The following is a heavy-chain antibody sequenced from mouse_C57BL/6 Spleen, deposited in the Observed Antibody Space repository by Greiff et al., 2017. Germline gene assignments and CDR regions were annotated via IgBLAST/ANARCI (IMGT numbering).Heavy chain of an antibody. V-gene: IGHV1-82*01. CDR3: ARRGNGLPEFAY. Sequence: VQLQQSGPELVKPGASVKISCKASGYAFSSSWMNWVKQRPGKGLEWIGRIYPGDGDTNYNGKFKGKATLTAAKSSSTAYMQLSSLTSEDSAVYFCARRGNGLPEFAYWGQGTLVTVSA. CDR1: GYAFSSSW. CDR2: IYPGDGDT. J-gene: IGHJ3*01. D-gene: IGHD1-1*02.